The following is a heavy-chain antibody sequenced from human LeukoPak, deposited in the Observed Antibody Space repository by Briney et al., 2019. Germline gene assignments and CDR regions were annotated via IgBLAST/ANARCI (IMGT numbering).Heavy chain of an antibody. Sequence: PGRSLRLSCAASGFTFSSYGMHWVRQAPGKGLEWVAVIWYDGSNKYYADSVKGRFTISRDNSKNTLYLQMNSLKTEDTAVYYCTTDPRGVVPAAILWDAFDIWGQGTMVTVSS. CDR2: IWYDGSNK. CDR3: TTDPRGVVPAAILWDAFDI. D-gene: IGHD2-2*01. CDR1: GFTFSSYG. J-gene: IGHJ3*02. V-gene: IGHV3-33*01.